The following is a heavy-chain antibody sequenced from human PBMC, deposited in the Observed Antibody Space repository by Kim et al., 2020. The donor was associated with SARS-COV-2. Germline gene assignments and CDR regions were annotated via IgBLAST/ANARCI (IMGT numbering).Heavy chain of an antibody. J-gene: IGHJ6*02. V-gene: IGHV4-61*01. CDR3: ARDQGKGLWFGVQYYGMDV. Sequence: SETLSLTCTVSGGSVSSGSYYWSWIRQPPGKGLEWIGYIYYSGSTNYNPSLKSRVTISVDTSKNQFSLKLSSVTAADTAVYYCARDQGKGLWFGVQYYGMDVWGQGTTVTVSS. CDR1: GGSVSSGSYY. D-gene: IGHD3-10*01. CDR2: IYYSGST.